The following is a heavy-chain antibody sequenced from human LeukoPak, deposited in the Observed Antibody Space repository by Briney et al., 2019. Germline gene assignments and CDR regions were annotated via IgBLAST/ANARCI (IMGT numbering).Heavy chain of an antibody. J-gene: IGHJ3*02. V-gene: IGHV3-64*01. CDR2: ISSNGGST. Sequence: GGSLRLSCAASGFTFSSYAMHWVRQAPGKGLEYVSAISSNGGSTYYANSVKGRFTISRDNSKNTLYLQMGSLRAEDMAVYYCARYDSSGPDALDIWAQGTMVTVSS. D-gene: IGHD3-22*01. CDR3: ARYDSSGPDALDI. CDR1: GFTFSSYA.